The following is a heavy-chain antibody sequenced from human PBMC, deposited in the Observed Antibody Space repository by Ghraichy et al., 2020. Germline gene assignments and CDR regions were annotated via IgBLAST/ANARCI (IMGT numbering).Heavy chain of an antibody. J-gene: IGHJ5*02. V-gene: IGHV3-23*01. CDR3: AKDNRLSVQNWFDP. D-gene: IGHD1-14*01. Sequence: GGSLRLSCAASGFTFSSYAMSWVRQAPGKGLEWVAAISCSGGSTYYADSVKGRFTISRDNSKNTLYLQMNSLRAEDTAVYYCAKDNRLSVQNWFDPWGQGTLLTVSS. CDR1: GFTFSSYA. CDR2: ISCSGGST.